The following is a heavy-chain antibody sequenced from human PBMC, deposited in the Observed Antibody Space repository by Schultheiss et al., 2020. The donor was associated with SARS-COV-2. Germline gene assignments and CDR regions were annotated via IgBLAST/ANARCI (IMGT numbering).Heavy chain of an antibody. CDR3: ARESGDFWSGYIFYGMDV. D-gene: IGHD3-3*01. Sequence: GESLKISCAASGFTFSSYGMHWVRQAPGKGLEWVAVIWYDGSNKYYADSVKGRFTISRDNAKNSLYLQMNSVRAEDTAVYYCARESGDFWSGYIFYGMDVWGQGTTVTVSS. V-gene: IGHV3-33*08. CDR2: IWYDGSNK. J-gene: IGHJ6*02. CDR1: GFTFSSYG.